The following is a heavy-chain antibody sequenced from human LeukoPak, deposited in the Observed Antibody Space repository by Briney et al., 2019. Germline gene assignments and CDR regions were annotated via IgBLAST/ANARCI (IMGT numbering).Heavy chain of an antibody. CDR3: ARHSDY. V-gene: IGHV3-7*01. CDR2: TKQDGSEK. D-gene: IGHD3-3*02. J-gene: IGHJ4*02. CDR1: GFTFGDYA. Sequence: GGSLRLSCIASGFTFGDYAMSWVRQAPRKGLEWVANTKQDGSEKYYVDSVKGRFTISRDNAKNSLYLQMNSLRAEDTAVYYCARHSDYWGQGTLVTVSS.